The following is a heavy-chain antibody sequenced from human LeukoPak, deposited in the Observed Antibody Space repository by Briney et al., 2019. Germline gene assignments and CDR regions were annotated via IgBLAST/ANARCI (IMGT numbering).Heavy chain of an antibody. J-gene: IGHJ4*02. CDR3: AKELSRRGWYHFDY. CDR2: IRYDGSNK. Sequence: AGGSLRLSCAASVFTFSSYGMHWVRQAPGKGLEGVAFIRYDGSNKYYEDSVKGRFTISRDNSKNTLYLQMNSLRAEDTAVYYCAKELSRRGWYHFDYWGQGTLVTVSS. D-gene: IGHD6-19*01. V-gene: IGHV3-30*02. CDR1: VFTFSSYG.